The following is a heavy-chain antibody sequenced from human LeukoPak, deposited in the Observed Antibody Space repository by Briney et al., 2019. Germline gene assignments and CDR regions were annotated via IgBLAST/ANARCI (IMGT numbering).Heavy chain of an antibody. D-gene: IGHD3-10*01. V-gene: IGHV3-21*01. Sequence: GGSLRLSCAASGFTFSSYSMNWVRQAPGKGLEWVSSISSSSSYIYYADSVKGRFTISRDNAKNSLYLQMNSLRAEDTAVYYCARDMVRGVIMDYYYGMDVWGQGTTVTVSS. CDR2: ISSSSSYI. CDR3: ARDMVRGVIMDYYYGMDV. CDR1: GFTFSSYS. J-gene: IGHJ6*02.